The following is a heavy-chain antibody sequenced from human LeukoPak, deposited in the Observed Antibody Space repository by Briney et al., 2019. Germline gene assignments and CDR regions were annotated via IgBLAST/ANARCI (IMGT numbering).Heavy chain of an antibody. D-gene: IGHD2-15*01. V-gene: IGHV4-34*01. Sequence: SETLSLTCAVYGGSFSGYYWSWVRQPPGKGLEWIGEISDDGNTNTNYNPSFKSRITISVDTSRNQFSLQLSSVTAADTAVYYCARIHRYCSGGACYVLDNWGQGTLVAVSS. J-gene: IGHJ4*02. CDR3: ARIHRYCSGGACYVLDN. CDR2: ISDDGNTNT. CDR1: GGSFSGYY.